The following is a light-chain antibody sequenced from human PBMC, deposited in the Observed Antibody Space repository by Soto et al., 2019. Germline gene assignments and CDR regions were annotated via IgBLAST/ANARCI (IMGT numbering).Light chain of an antibody. Sequence: EIVLTQSPGTLSLSPGDRATLSCRASQSVRSSSLVWYQQKSGQAPRLLIYGASARATGIPDRFSGSGSGTDFTLTISRLEPEDFALDYCQQYGSSPWTFGQGTKVEIK. CDR3: QQYGSSPWT. CDR2: GAS. J-gene: IGKJ1*01. V-gene: IGKV3-20*01. CDR1: QSVRSSS.